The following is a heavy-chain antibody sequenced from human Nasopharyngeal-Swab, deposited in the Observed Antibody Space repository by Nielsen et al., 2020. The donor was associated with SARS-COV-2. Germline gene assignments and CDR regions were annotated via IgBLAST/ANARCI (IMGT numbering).Heavy chain of an antibody. Sequence: ESLKISCKGSGYSFTRNWIGWVRQMPGKGLEWMGIIYPGDSAARYSPSFLGQVTISADKSINTAYLQWSSLKASDTAMYYCARQQIIGTTAPLGPFDIWGQGTMVTVSS. CDR2: IYPGDSAA. V-gene: IGHV5-51*01. CDR3: ARQQIIGTTAPLGPFDI. J-gene: IGHJ3*02. D-gene: IGHD1-1*01. CDR1: GYSFTRNW.